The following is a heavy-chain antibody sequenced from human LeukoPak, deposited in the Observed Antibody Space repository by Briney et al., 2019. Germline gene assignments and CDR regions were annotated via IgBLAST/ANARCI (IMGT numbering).Heavy chain of an antibody. CDR3: AKGGTGLTTRIHGFDV. D-gene: IGHD3-22*01. V-gene: IGHV3-30*02. CDR1: GFTFRNYG. J-gene: IGHJ3*01. Sequence: GGSLRLSCVASGFTFRNYGMHWVRQAPGKGLEWVAFKRYDGTNEDYADSVKGRFTISRDNSKNTVSLQMNSLRTDDTAVYYCAKGGTGLTTRIHGFDVWGQGTLVTVTA. CDR2: KRYDGTNE.